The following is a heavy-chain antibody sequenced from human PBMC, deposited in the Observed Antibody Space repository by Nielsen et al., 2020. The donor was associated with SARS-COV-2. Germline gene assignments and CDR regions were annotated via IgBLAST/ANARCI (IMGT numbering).Heavy chain of an antibody. V-gene: IGHV4-30-4*07. J-gene: IGHJ5*02. CDR3: ARVTSSSWYGDWFDP. Sequence: SETLSLTCAVSGGSISSGGYSWSWIRQPPGKGLEWIGYIYYSGSTYYNPSLKSRVTISVDTSKNQFSLKVSSVTAADTAVYYCARVTSSSWYGDWFDPWGQGTLVTVSS. CDR2: IYYSGST. CDR1: GGSISSGGYS. D-gene: IGHD6-13*01.